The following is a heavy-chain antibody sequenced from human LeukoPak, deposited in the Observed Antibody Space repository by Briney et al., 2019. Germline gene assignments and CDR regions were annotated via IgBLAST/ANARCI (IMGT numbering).Heavy chain of an antibody. CDR1: GYTFTGYY. CDR2: INPNSGGT. Sequence: ASVKVSCKASGYTFTGYYMHWVRQAPGQGLEWMGWINPNSGGTNYAQKLQGRVTVTRDTSISTAYMELSRLRSDDTAVYYCARELYDLSGDGAFDIWGQGTMVTVSS. CDR3: ARELYDLSGDGAFDI. J-gene: IGHJ3*02. V-gene: IGHV1-2*02. D-gene: IGHD5/OR15-5a*01.